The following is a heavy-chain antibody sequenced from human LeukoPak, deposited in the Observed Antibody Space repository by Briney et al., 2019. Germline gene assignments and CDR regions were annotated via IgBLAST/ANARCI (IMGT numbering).Heavy chain of an antibody. Sequence: SETLSLTCTVSGGSISSYYWSWIRQPPGKGLEWIGEINHSGSTNYNPSLKSRVTISVDTSKNQFSLKLSSVTAADTAVYYCARRALRGYSYGRYAFDIWGQGTMVTVSS. CDR2: INHSGST. D-gene: IGHD5-18*01. CDR1: GGSISSYY. V-gene: IGHV4-34*01. CDR3: ARRALRGYSYGRYAFDI. J-gene: IGHJ3*02.